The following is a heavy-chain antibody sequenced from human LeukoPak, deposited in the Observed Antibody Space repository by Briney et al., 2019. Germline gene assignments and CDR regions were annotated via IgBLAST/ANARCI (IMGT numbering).Heavy chain of an antibody. J-gene: IGHJ4*02. CDR1: GFTFSSNA. CDR2: IYYSGST. D-gene: IGHD2/OR15-2a*01. Sequence: GSLRLSCTPSGFTFSSNAMTWIRQPPGKGLEWIGSIYYSGSTYYNPSLKSRVTISVDTSKNQFSLKLSSVTAADTAVYYCARDLFSYFDYWGQGTLVTVSS. CDR3: ARDLFSYFDY. V-gene: IGHV4-39*07.